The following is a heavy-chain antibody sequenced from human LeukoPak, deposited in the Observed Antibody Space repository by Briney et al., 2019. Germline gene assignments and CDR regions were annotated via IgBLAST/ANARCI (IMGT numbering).Heavy chain of an antibody. J-gene: IGHJ4*02. V-gene: IGHV4-34*01. D-gene: IGHD3-10*01. CDR1: GGSFSGYC. Sequence: SETLSLTCAVYGGSFSGYCWSWIRQPPGKGLEWIGEINHSGSTNYNPSLKSRVTISVDTSKNQFSLKLSSVTAADAAVYYCAKAQSYGSGKIDYWGQGTLVTVSS. CDR3: AKAQSYGSGKIDY. CDR2: INHSGST.